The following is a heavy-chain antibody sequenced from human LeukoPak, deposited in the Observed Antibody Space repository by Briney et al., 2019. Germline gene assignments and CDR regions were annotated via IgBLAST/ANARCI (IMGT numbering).Heavy chain of an antibody. V-gene: IGHV4-59*08. J-gene: IGHJ4*02. CDR1: GGSISSYY. CDR3: ARHVGIHLWSLYFDY. D-gene: IGHD5-18*01. Sequence: PSETLSLTCIVFGGSISSYYWSWIRQPPGKGLQWIGYIYSSGSTDYNPSLKSRATISLDTSNHQFSLKLISVTAADTAVYYCARHVGIHLWSLYFDYWGQGSLVTVSS. CDR2: IYSSGST.